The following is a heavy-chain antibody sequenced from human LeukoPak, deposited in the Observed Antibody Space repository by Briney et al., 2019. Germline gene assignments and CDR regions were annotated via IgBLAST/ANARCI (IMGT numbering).Heavy chain of an antibody. CDR3: AREAGGAALHDYYYYGMDV. D-gene: IGHD5-24*01. J-gene: IGHJ6*02. CDR2: IIPIFGTA. V-gene: IGHV1-69*13. Sequence: SVKVSCKASGGTFSSYAISWVRQAPGQGLEWMGGIIPIFGTANYAQKFQGRVTVTADESTSTAYMELSSLRSEDTAVYYCAREAGGAALHDYYYYGMDVWGQGTTVTVSS. CDR1: GGTFSSYA.